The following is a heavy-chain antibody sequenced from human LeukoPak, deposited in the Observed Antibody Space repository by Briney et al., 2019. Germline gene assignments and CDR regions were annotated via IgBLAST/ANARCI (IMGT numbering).Heavy chain of an antibody. D-gene: IGHD4-17*01. V-gene: IGHV4-59*01. CDR3: ARGLGAVTTLDY. Sequence: ASETLSLTCTVSGGSIRNYYWSWIRQPPREGLVWIGYIYYSGSTNYNPSLKSRVTISVDTSKNQFSLKLSSVTAADTAVYFCARGLGAVTTLDYWGQGTLVTVSS. CDR1: GGSIRNYY. CDR2: IYYSGST. J-gene: IGHJ4*02.